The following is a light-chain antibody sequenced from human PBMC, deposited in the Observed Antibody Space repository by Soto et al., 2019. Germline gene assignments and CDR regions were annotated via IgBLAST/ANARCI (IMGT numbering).Light chain of an antibody. CDR1: QGISHD. V-gene: IGKV1-27*01. CDR3: QKYNSAPPT. J-gene: IGKJ1*01. CDR2: AAS. Sequence: DIQMTQSPSSLSASVGDRVTITCRASQGISHDLAWYQQKPGKVPKLLIYAASTLQSGVPSRFSGSGSGTDFTLTISSLQPEDVATYYCQKYNSAPPTFGQGTKVEIK.